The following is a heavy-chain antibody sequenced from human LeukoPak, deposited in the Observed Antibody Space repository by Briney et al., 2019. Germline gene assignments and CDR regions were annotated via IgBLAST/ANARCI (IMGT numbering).Heavy chain of an antibody. V-gene: IGHV1-69*02. CDR2: IIPILSIA. J-gene: IGHJ6*02. D-gene: IGHD3-22*01. CDR1: GGTFSTYT. Sequence: SVKLSCTASGGTFSTYTITWVRQAPGPGLEWMRRIIPILSIANYAQKSQGRVTITADKSTSTAYMELSSLRSEDTAVYYCARGSSGSDYYYYGMDVWGQGTTVTVSS. CDR3: ARGSSGSDYYYYGMDV.